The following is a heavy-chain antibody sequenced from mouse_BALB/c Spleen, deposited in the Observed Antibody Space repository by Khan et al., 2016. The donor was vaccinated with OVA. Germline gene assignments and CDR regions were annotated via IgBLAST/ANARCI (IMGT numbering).Heavy chain of an antibody. D-gene: IGHD2-4*01. Sequence: VQLKQSGPGLVKPSQSLSLTCTVTGYSITSEFAWNWIRQFPGNKLEWMGYISYSGNTRYNTSLKSLISITRDTSRHQFFLQLNSVTTEDTATXYCAKKDYYDYDPFPYWGQGTLVTVSA. CDR1: GYSITSEFA. J-gene: IGHJ3*01. V-gene: IGHV3-2*02. CDR3: AKKDYYDYDPFPY. CDR2: ISYSGNT.